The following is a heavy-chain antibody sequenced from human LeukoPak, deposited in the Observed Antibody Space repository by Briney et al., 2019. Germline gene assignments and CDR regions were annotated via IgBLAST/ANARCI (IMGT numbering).Heavy chain of an antibody. Sequence: SETLSLTCTVSGYSISSGYYWGWIRQPPGKGLEWIGSIYYSGSTYYNPSLKSRVTISVDTSKNQFSLKLSSVTAADTAVYYCARDSSGYFKGYYYYYMDVWGKGTTVTVSS. J-gene: IGHJ6*03. CDR1: GYSISSGYY. D-gene: IGHD3-22*01. CDR3: ARDSSGYFKGYYYYYMDV. CDR2: IYYSGST. V-gene: IGHV4-38-2*02.